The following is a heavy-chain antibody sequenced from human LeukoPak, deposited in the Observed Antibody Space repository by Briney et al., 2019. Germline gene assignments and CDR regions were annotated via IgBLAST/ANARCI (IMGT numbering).Heavy chain of an antibody. Sequence: PSETLSLPCTVSGGSISSYYWSWLRRPPGKGVEWFGYIYYSGSTNYNPSLKSRVTISVDTSKNQFSLKLSSVTAADTAVYYCARGPSSGWYLFDYWGQGTLVTVSS. D-gene: IGHD6-19*01. CDR3: ARGPSSGWYLFDY. CDR2: IYYSGST. V-gene: IGHV4-59*01. CDR1: GGSISSYY. J-gene: IGHJ4*02.